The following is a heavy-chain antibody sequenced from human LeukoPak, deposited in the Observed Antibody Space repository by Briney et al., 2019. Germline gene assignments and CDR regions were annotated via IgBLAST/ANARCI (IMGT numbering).Heavy chain of an antibody. Sequence: GESLKISCKGSGYSFTSYWIGWVRQMPGKGLEWMGTIYPGDSDTRYSPSFQGQVTISADKSISTAYLQWSSLKASDTAMYYCARPSNYCSGGSCYSETFDYWGQGTLVTVSS. V-gene: IGHV5-51*01. CDR1: GYSFTSYW. CDR3: ARPSNYCSGGSCYSETFDY. J-gene: IGHJ4*02. CDR2: IYPGDSDT. D-gene: IGHD2-15*01.